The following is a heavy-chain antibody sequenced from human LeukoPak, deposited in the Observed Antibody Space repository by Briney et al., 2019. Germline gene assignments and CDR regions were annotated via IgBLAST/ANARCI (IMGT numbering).Heavy chain of an antibody. J-gene: IGHJ6*02. CDR2: IIPILGIA. CDR1: GGTFSSYA. CDR3: ARPNEVVPAAIRHYYYYYGMDV. Sequence: SVKVFCKASGGTFSSYAISWVRQAPGQGLEWMGRIIPILGIANYAQKFQGRVTITADKSTSTAYMELSSLRSEDTAVYYCARPNEVVPAAIRHYYYYYGMDVWGQGTTVTVSS. D-gene: IGHD2-2*02. V-gene: IGHV1-69*04.